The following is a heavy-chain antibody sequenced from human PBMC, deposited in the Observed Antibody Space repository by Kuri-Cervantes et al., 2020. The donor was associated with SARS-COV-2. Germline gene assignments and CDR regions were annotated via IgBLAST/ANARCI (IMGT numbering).Heavy chain of an antibody. CDR2: ISYDGNSK. CDR3: AKVPYDYVWGGYRYTYYYYGMDV. V-gene: IGHV3-30-3*01. CDR1: GFDFSRSA. J-gene: IGHJ6*02. Sequence: GESLKISCAASGFDFSRSAMHWVRQAPGKGLEWVAVISYDGNSKNCTASGKGRFTISRDNSKNTLYLQMNSLRAEDTAVYYCAKVPYDYVWGGYRYTYYYYGMDVWGQGTTVTVSS. D-gene: IGHD3-16*02.